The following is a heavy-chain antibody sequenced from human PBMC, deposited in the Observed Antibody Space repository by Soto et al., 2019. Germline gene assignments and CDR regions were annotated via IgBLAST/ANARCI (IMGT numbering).Heavy chain of an antibody. V-gene: IGHV3-73*01. J-gene: IGHJ4*02. D-gene: IGHD1-1*01. CDR3: ARELERHKNFDY. CDR2: IRSKANSYAT. Sequence: SLRLSCAASGFTFSGSAMHWVRQASGKGLEWVGRIRSKANSYATAYAASVKGRFTIPRDDSKNTAYLQMNSLKTEDTAVYYCARELERHKNFDYWGQGTLVTVSS. CDR1: GFTFSGSA.